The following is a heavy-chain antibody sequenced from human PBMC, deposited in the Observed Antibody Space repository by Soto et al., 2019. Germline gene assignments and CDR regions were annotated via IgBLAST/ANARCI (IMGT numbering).Heavy chain of an antibody. J-gene: IGHJ6*02. CDR3: ARLMYYDSSGYYRCYYYYGMDV. CDR1: GYSFTSYW. D-gene: IGHD3-22*01. CDR2: IDPSDSYT. V-gene: IGHV5-10-1*01. Sequence: GESLKISCKGSGYSFTSYWISWVRQMPGKGLEWMGRIDPSDSYTNYSPSFQGHVTISADKSISTAYLQWSSLKASDTAMYYCARLMYYDSSGYYRCYYYYGMDVWGQGTTVTVSS.